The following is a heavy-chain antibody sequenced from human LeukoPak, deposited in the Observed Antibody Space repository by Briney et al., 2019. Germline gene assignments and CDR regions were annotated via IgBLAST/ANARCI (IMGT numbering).Heavy chain of an antibody. CDR1: GGSFSGYY. V-gene: IGHV4-34*01. CDR3: ARGKGMQIVVVPAAREGWFDP. D-gene: IGHD2-2*01. J-gene: IGHJ5*02. Sequence: SETLSLTCAVYGGSFSGYYWSWIRQPPGKGLEWIGEIDHSGSTNYNPSLKSRVTISVDTSKNQFSLKLSSATAADTAVYYCARGKGMQIVVVPAAREGWFDPWGQGTLVTVSS. CDR2: IDHSGST.